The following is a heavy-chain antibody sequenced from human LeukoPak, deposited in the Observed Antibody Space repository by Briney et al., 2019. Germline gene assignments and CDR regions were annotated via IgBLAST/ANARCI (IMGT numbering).Heavy chain of an antibody. D-gene: IGHD3-22*01. V-gene: IGHV4-59*08. CDR2: IYYSGST. Sequence: PSETLSLTCTVSGGSISSYYWSWIRQPPGKGLEWIGYIYYSGSTNYNPSLKSRVTISVDTSKNQFSLKLSSVTAADTAVYYCASSRTKGYYYDSSGYPEAFDIWGQGTMVTVSS. J-gene: IGHJ3*02. CDR1: GGSISSYY. CDR3: ASSRTKGYYYDSSGYPEAFDI.